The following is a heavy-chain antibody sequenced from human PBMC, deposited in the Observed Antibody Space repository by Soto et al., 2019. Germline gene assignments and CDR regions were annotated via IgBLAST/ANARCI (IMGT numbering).Heavy chain of an antibody. CDR3: ATDVTAANIIGRWVES. J-gene: IGHJ5*01. V-gene: IGHV1-69*01. Sequence: QVQLVQSGAEVRQPGSSVKVSCKASGGTFSNDLSSWVRQAPGQGLEWMGGIVPLLGTANYAQKFQGRLTISADGSTSTDYMAMTCLTSGDTAVYDCATDVTAANIIGRWVESWGPGHLVPAS. D-gene: IGHD6-25*01. CDR1: GGTFSNDL. CDR2: IVPLLGTA.